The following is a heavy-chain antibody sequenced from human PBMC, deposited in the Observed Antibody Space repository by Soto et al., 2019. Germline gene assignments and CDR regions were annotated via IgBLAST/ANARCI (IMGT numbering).Heavy chain of an antibody. J-gene: IGHJ5*02. CDR3: AKWHPLDP. V-gene: IGHV4-4*02. D-gene: IGHD2-8*01. CDR2: VHHSGNT. Sequence: SETLSLTCTVSGVSISNTEWWSWVRQPPGKGLEWMGEVHHSGNTNYNPSLKGRVTMSVDKSKNQFSLMLRSVTAADTAIYYCAKWHPLDPWGQGTLVTVSS. CDR1: GVSISNTEW.